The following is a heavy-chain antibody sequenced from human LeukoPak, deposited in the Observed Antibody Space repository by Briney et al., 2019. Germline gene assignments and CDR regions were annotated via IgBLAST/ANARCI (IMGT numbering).Heavy chain of an antibody. D-gene: IGHD1-26*01. Sequence: PSETLCLTCTVSGVSITNYYWAWIRQPAGKGLEWIGRMYSSGSTNYNPSLKSRGSISIDTTNNQFSPKFTSVTAAATAVYYCERDYLVGAPLDSWGQGTLVTVSS. J-gene: IGHJ4*02. CDR3: ERDYLVGAPLDS. CDR2: MYSSGST. V-gene: IGHV4-4*07. CDR1: GVSITNYY.